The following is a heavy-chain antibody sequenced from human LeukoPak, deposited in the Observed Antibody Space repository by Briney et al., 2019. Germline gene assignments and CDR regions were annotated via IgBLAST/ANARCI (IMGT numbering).Heavy chain of an antibody. V-gene: IGHV4-4*08. CDR3: AKGRNWIGP. Sequence: PSETLSLTCSVSGDSFSGHYWTWIRQTPGEGLQWIGYIYTAGTTKYNPSFKSRVTISIDMSQNQFSLTLDSVTAADTAVYFCAKGRNWIGPWGQGTLVTVSS. CDR2: IYTAGTT. J-gene: IGHJ5*02. CDR1: GDSFSGHY.